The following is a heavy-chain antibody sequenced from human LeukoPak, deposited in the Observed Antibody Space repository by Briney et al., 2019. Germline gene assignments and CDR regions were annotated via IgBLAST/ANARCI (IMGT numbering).Heavy chain of an antibody. Sequence: PSETLSLTCTVSGASISSYYWSWIRQPAGKGLEWIGRIHTTGGTRYNPSLKSRITMSVDASKNQFSLKVSSVTAADTAVYYCARDLALGYCPSSSCSSPLFDYWGQGTPVTVSS. CDR1: GASISSYY. D-gene: IGHD2-2*01. CDR3: ARDLALGYCPSSSCSSPLFDY. CDR2: IHTTGGT. V-gene: IGHV4-4*07. J-gene: IGHJ4*02.